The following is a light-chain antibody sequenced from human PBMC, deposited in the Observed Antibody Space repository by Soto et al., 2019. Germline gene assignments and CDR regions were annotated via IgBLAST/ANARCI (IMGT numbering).Light chain of an antibody. V-gene: IGLV2-14*01. CDR2: EVS. CDR1: SSDVGNYNY. J-gene: IGLJ1*01. Sequence: LTQPASVSGSPGQSITISCTGTSSDVGNYNYVSWYQQHPGKAPKLMIYEVSDRPSGVSDRFSGSKSGNTASLTISGLQAEDEADYYCSSYTSSSTPYVFGTGTKVTVL. CDR3: SSYTSSSTPYV.